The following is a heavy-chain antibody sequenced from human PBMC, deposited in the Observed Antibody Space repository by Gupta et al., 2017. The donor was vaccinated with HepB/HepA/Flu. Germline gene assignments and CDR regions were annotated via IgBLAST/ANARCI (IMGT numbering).Heavy chain of an antibody. V-gene: IGHV4-39*01. CDR3: ARQQVEWLDATFDY. J-gene: IGHJ4*02. D-gene: IGHD6-19*01. CDR2: LYYTGSP. Sequence: QLQLQESGPGLVKPSETLSLTCTVSGGGSISSSSFYWGWIRQPPGKGLEWIGSLYYTGSPHYNPSLKSRVTIFVDMSKNQFSLNLSSVTAADTAVYYCARQQVEWLDATFDYWGQGSLVTVSS. CDR1: GGGSISSSSFY.